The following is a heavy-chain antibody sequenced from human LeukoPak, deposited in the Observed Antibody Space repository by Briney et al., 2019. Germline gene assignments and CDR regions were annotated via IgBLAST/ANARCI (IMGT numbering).Heavy chain of an antibody. CDR3: ARAHYTDPNWFDP. J-gene: IGHJ5*02. V-gene: IGHV4-31*03. CDR2: IHYSGST. D-gene: IGHD4-11*01. CDR1: GGSVSSSGYY. Sequence: PSETLSLSCTVSGGSVSSSGYYWDWIRQHPGKGLEWIGYIHYSGSTYYNPSLKSRVTISVDTSKNQFSLKMRSVTAADTAVYYCARAHYTDPNWFDPWGQGTLVTVSS.